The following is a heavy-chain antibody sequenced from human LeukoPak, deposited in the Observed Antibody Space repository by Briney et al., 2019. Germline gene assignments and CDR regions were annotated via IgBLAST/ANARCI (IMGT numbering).Heavy chain of an antibody. V-gene: IGHV1-24*01. J-gene: IGHJ5*02. CDR3: ATLESAEYSYGFRQGISNWFDP. CDR2: FDPEDGET. D-gene: IGHD5-18*01. Sequence: ASVKVSCKVSGYTLTELCMHWVRQAPGKGLEWMGGFDPEDGETIYAQKFQGRVTMTEDTSTDTAYMELSSLRSEDTAVYYCATLESAEYSYGFRQGISNWFDPWGQGTLVTVSS. CDR1: GYTLTELC.